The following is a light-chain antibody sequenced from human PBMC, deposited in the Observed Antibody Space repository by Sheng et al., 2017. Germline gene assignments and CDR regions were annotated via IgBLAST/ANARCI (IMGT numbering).Light chain of an antibody. Sequence: QSALTQPASVSGSPGQSITISCTGTSSDVGGYKSVSWYQQHPGKAPKLMIYDVSNRPSGVSNRFSGSKSGNTASLTISELQAEDEADYYCCSYASGSTYVFGTGTKVTVL. CDR3: CSYASGSTYV. V-gene: IGLV2-14*01. CDR2: DVS. J-gene: IGLJ1*01. CDR1: SSDVGGYKS.